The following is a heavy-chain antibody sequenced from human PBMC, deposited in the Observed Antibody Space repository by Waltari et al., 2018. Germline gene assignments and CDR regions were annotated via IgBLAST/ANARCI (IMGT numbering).Heavy chain of an antibody. CDR3: ARAFRVIAAAAPYGMDV. Sequence: QVQLQQWGAGLLKPSETLSLTCAVYGGSFSGYYWSWIRQPPGKGLEWIGEINHSGSTNYNPYLKSRVTISVDTSKNQFALKLSSVTAAVTAVYYCARAFRVIAAAAPYGMDVWGQGTTVTVSS. D-gene: IGHD6-13*01. J-gene: IGHJ6*02. CDR1: GGSFSGYY. V-gene: IGHV4-34*01. CDR2: INHSGST.